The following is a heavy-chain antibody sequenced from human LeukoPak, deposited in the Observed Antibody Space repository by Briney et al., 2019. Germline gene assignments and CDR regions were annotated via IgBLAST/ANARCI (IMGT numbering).Heavy chain of an antibody. D-gene: IGHD3-22*01. CDR1: GYTFTNYG. CDR2: INGGNGNA. V-gene: IGHV1-3*01. J-gene: IGHJ1*01. CDR3: ARVPLHDSSGHYYPH. Sequence: ASGKVSCKTSGYTFTNYGMHWVRQAPGQRLEWMGWINGGNGNAKYSQNFQGRVTIIRDTSASTAYMELSSLRSEDTAVYYCARVPLHDSSGHYYPHWGQGTLVTVSS.